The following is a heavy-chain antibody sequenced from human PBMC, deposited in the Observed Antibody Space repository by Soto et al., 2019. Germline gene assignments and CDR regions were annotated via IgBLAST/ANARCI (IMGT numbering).Heavy chain of an antibody. CDR1: GISVSTSDYY. J-gene: IGHJ4*02. D-gene: IGHD6-19*01. CDR3: ARDVSSGWVKGGFDY. CDR2: IYYSGST. Sequence: PSETLSLTCTVSGISVSTSDYYWGWVRQPPGKGLDWIGNIYYSGSTNYNPSLKSRVTISVDTSKNQFSLKLSSVTAADTAVYYCARDVSSGWVKGGFDYWGQGTLVTVSS. V-gene: IGHV4-61*08.